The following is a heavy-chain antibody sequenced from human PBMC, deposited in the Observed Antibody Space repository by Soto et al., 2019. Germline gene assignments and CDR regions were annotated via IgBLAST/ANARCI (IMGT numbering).Heavy chain of an antibody. CDR1: GYTFTGYY. Sequence: ASVKVSCKASGYTFTGYYMHWVRQAPGQGLEWMGWINPNSGGTNYAQKFQGWVTMTRDTSISTAYMELSRLRSDDTAVYYCAREGYCSGGSCYSLDYWGQGTLVTVSS. J-gene: IGHJ4*02. V-gene: IGHV1-2*04. D-gene: IGHD2-15*01. CDR2: INPNSGGT. CDR3: AREGYCSGGSCYSLDY.